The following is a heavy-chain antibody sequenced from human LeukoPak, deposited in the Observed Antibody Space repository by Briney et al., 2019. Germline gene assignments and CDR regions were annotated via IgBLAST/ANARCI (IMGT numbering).Heavy chain of an antibody. V-gene: IGHV1-69*13. Sequence: GASVKVSCKASGYTFPSYFMHWVRQAPGQGLEWMGGIIPIFGTANYAQKFQGRVTITADESTSTAYMELSSLRSEDTAVYYCARGCSSTSCYSNKGFDPWGQGTLVTVSS. D-gene: IGHD2-2*02. J-gene: IGHJ5*02. CDR2: IIPIFGTA. CDR1: GYTFPSYF. CDR3: ARGCSSTSCYSNKGFDP.